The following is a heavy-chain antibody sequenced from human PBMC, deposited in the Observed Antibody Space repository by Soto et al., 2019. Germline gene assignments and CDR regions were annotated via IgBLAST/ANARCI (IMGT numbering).Heavy chain of an antibody. CDR3: ARALDSSGYYYLDQIDY. J-gene: IGHJ4*02. Sequence: ASVKVSCKASGYTFTSYGISCVRQAPGQGLEWMGWISAYNGNTNYAQNLQGRVTMTTDTSTSTAYMELRSLRSDDTAVYYCARALDSSGYYYLDQIDYWGQGTLVTSPQ. V-gene: IGHV1-18*01. D-gene: IGHD3-22*01. CDR1: GYTFTSYG. CDR2: ISAYNGNT.